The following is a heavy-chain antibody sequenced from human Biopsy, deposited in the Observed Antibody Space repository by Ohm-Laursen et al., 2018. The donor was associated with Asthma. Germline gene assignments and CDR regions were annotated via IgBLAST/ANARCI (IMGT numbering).Heavy chain of an antibody. CDR2: IYSGGTS. Sequence: SLRLSCAASGFAVSRDHMFWVRQAPGKGLEWVSVIYSGGTSHTADSVRSRFTISRDYSKNMLYLQMHSLRAEDTAVYYCARGDSSNWSHYYFDYWGQGTLVTVSS. D-gene: IGHD3-22*01. CDR1: GFAVSRDH. J-gene: IGHJ4*02. V-gene: IGHV3-53*01. CDR3: ARGDSSNWSHYYFDY.